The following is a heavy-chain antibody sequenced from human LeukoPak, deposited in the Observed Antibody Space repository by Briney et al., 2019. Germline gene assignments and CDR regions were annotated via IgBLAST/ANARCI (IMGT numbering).Heavy chain of an antibody. V-gene: IGHV3-21*01. CDR2: ISSTSDYI. CDR1: GFTFSSYS. D-gene: IGHD3-22*01. J-gene: IGHJ4*02. Sequence: GGSLRLSCAASGFTFSSYSMNWVRQAPGKGLEWVSSISSTSDYIFYADSVKGRFTISRDNAKKSLYLQMHSLRAEDTAVYYCARSYYDSSGYYHFDYWGQGTLVTVSS. CDR3: ARSYYDSSGYYHFDY.